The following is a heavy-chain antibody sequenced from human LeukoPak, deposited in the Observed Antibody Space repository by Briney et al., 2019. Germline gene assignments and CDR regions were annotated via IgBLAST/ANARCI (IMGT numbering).Heavy chain of an antibody. D-gene: IGHD4-23*01. J-gene: IGHJ3*02. Sequence: GGSLRLSCAASGFTFSSYSMNWVRQAPGKGLEWVSSISSSSSYIYYADSVKGRFTISRDNAKNSLYLQMNSLRAEDTAVYYCAREGGNGFDAFDIWGQGTMVTVSS. CDR1: GFTFSSYS. CDR3: AREGGNGFDAFDI. V-gene: IGHV3-21*01. CDR2: ISSSSSYI.